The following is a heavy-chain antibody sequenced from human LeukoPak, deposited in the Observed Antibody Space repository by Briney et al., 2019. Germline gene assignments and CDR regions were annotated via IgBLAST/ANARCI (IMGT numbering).Heavy chain of an antibody. J-gene: IGHJ4*02. CDR1: GFTFSSYS. CDR2: VSRSGSAI. CDR3: ARMNYISSGWGAPFDY. D-gene: IGHD1-7*01. Sequence: GGSLRLSCAASGFTFSSYSMTWVRQAPGKGLEWVSFVSRSGSAINYADSVKGRFTISRDNAKNSLYLQMNSLRAEDTAVYYCARMNYISSGWGAPFDYWGQGTLVTVSS. V-gene: IGHV3-48*04.